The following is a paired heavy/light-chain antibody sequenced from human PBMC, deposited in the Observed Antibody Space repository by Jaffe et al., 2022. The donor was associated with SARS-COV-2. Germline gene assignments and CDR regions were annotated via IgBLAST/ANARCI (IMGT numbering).Light chain of an antibody. J-gene: IGKJ3*01. CDR1: QSISSY. CDR2: AAS. Sequence: DIQMTQSPSSLSASVGDRVTITCRASQSISSYLNWYQQKPGKAPKLLIYAASSLQSGVPSRFSGSGSGTDFTLTISSLQPEDFATYYCQQSYSTPPTFGPGTKVDIK. CDR3: QQSYSTPPT. V-gene: IGKV1-39*01.
Heavy chain of an antibody. J-gene: IGHJ3*02. CDR1: GFTFSSYS. D-gene: IGHD3-16*01. V-gene: IGHV3-21*01. Sequence: EVQLVESGGGLVKPGGSLRLSCAASGFTFSSYSMNWVRQAPGKGLEWVSSISSSSSYIYYADSVKGRFTISRDNAKNSLYLQMNSLRAEDTAVYYCARTFRGPLGLKGEGLPHSKPADAFDIWGQGTMVTVSS. CDR2: ISSSSSYI. CDR3: ARTFRGPLGLKGEGLPHSKPADAFDI.